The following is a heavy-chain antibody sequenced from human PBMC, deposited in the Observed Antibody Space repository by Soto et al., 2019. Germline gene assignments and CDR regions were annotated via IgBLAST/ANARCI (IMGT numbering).Heavy chain of an antibody. Sequence: VQLQESGPGLVKPSQTLSLTCTVSGGSISSGGYYWSWIRQHPGKGLEWIGYIYYSGSTYYNPSLKSRVTISVDTSKNQFSLKLSSVTAADTAVYYCATTPRSGYDYSPHFDYWGQGTLVTVSS. V-gene: IGHV4-31*03. CDR3: ATTPRSGYDYSPHFDY. J-gene: IGHJ4*02. CDR2: IYYSGST. CDR1: GGSISSGGYY. D-gene: IGHD5-12*01.